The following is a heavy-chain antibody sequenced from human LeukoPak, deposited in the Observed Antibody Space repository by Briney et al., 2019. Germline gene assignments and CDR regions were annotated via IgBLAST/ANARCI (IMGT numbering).Heavy chain of an antibody. D-gene: IGHD1-7*01. V-gene: IGHV3-11*04. CDR2: ISSSGSTI. CDR1: GFTFSDYY. CDR3: ARDNWNYSFRFDP. J-gene: IGHJ5*02. Sequence: KSGGSLRLSCAASGFTFSDYYMSWIRQAPGKGLEWVSYISSSGSTIYYADSVKGRFTISRDNAKNSLYLQMNSLRAEDTAVYYCARDNWNYSFRFDPWGQGTLVTVSS.